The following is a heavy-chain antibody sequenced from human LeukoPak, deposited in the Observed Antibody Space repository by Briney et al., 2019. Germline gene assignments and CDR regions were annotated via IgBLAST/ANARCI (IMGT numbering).Heavy chain of an antibody. CDR1: GGTFSSYA. J-gene: IGHJ4*02. CDR3: AREAVRGWYNFDY. CDR2: INTNTGNP. D-gene: IGHD6-19*01. Sequence: ASVKVSCKASGGTFSSYAISWVRQAPGQGLEWMGWINTNTGNPTYAQGFTGRFVFSLDTSVSTAYLQISSLKAEDTAVYYCAREAVRGWYNFDYWGQGTLVTVSS. V-gene: IGHV7-4-1*02.